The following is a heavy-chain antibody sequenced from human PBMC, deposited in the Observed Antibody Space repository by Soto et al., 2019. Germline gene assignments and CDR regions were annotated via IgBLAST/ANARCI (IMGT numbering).Heavy chain of an antibody. Sequence: PGGSLRLSCAASGFTFSSYGMHWVRQAPGKGLEWVAVIWYGGSNKYYADSVKGRFTISRDNSKNTLYLQMNSLRAEDTAVYYCARKKEYYDILPGYGMDVWGQGTTVTVSS. V-gene: IGHV3-33*01. J-gene: IGHJ6*02. CDR1: GFTFSSYG. CDR2: IWYGGSNK. CDR3: ARKKEYYDILPGYGMDV. D-gene: IGHD3-9*01.